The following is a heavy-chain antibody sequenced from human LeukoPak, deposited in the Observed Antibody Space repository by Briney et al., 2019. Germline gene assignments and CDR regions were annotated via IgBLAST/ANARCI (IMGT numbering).Heavy chain of an antibody. J-gene: IGHJ4*02. CDR2: IYSGGST. CDR3: AKKTTSTTSGY. CDR1: GFTVSSNY. Sequence: GGSLRLSCAASGFTVSSNYMSWVRQAPGKGLEWVSVIYSGGSTYYADSVKGRFTISRDTSKNTLYFQMNSLRAEDTAVYYCAKKTTSTTSGYWGQGTLVTVSS. D-gene: IGHD1-26*01. V-gene: IGHV3-53*01.